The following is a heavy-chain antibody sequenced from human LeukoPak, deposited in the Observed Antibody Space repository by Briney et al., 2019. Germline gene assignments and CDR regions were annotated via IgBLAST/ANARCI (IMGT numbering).Heavy chain of an antibody. CDR1: GYSFTTYW. V-gene: IGHV5-51*01. J-gene: IGHJ5*02. CDR2: IYPGDSDT. CDR3: ARQGYNWNHWALFDP. D-gene: IGHD1-20*01. Sequence: GESLKISCKGSGYSFTTYWIGWVRQMPGKGLDWMGIIYPGDSDTRYSPSFQGQVTVSADKSISTAYLQWSSLKASDTAMYYCARQGYNWNHWALFDPWGQGTLVTVSS.